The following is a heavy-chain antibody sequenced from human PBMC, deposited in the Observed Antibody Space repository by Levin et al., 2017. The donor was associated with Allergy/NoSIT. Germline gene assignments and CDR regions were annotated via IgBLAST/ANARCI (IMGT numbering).Heavy chain of an antibody. J-gene: IGHJ4*02. Sequence: GESLKISCAASGFTFSGNAMSWVRQAPGKGLEWVSAITNSDGSTYYADSVKGRFTISRDNSKNMVHLQMNSLRAEDTAVYYCAKYPSNQWQYFDFWGQGSLVTVSS. CDR1: GFTFSGNA. CDR3: AKYPSNQWQYFDF. D-gene: IGHD4-11*01. V-gene: IGHV3-23*01. CDR2: ITNSDGST.